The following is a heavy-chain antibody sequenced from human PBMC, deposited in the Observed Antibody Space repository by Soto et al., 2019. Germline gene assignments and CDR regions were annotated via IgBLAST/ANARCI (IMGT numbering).Heavy chain of an antibody. Sequence: ASVXVSFKSSLYTFTSYGIIFLLQAPGQGLEWMGWISGYNGNTKYAQKVQGRVTLTTDTSTSTAYMELRSLRSDDTAVYYCARDKMVDYFGLGNLEIWGQGTAVTVSS. CDR3: ARDKMVDYFGLGNLEI. V-gene: IGHV1-18*04. J-gene: IGHJ4*02. D-gene: IGHD3-10*01. CDR1: LYTFTSYG. CDR2: ISGYNGNT.